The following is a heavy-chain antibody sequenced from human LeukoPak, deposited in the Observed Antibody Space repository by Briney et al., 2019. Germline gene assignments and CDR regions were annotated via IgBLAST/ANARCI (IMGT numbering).Heavy chain of an antibody. J-gene: IGHJ5*02. CDR3: AKQEKWFPPEWFDP. D-gene: IGHD3-22*01. CDR1: GFTFSSYG. V-gene: IGHV3-30*18. Sequence: GGSLRLSCAASGFTFSSYGMHWVRQAPGKGLEWVAVISYDGSNKYYADSVKGRFTISRDNSKNTLYLQMNSLRAEDTAVYYCAKQEKWFPPEWFDPWGQGTLVTVSS. CDR2: ISYDGSNK.